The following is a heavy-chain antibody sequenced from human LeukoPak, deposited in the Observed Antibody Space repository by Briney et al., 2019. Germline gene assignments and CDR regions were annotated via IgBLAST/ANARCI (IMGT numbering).Heavy chain of an antibody. CDR2: IYYSGST. CDR1: GGSISSSSYY. CDR3: ARSPVASGGSYFWVDY. Sequence: SETLSLTCTVSGGSISSSSYYWGWIRQPPGKGLEWIGSIYYSGSTYYNPSLKSRVTISVDTSKNQFSLKLSSVTAADTAVYYCARSPVASGGSYFWVDYWGQGTLVTVSS. V-gene: IGHV4-39*07. D-gene: IGHD1-26*01. J-gene: IGHJ4*02.